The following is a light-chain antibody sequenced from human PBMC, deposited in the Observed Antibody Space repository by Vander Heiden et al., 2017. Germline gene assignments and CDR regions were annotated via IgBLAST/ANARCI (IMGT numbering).Light chain of an antibody. CDR3: QQYNSYSSVT. V-gene: IGKV1-5*03. Sequence: DIQMTPSPSTLSASVGDRVTITCRASQSISSWWAWYQQKPGKAPKLLIYKASSLESGVPSRFSGSGSGTEFTLTISSLQPDDFATYYCQQYNSYSSVTFGQGTKVEIK. J-gene: IGKJ1*01. CDR2: KAS. CDR1: QSISSW.